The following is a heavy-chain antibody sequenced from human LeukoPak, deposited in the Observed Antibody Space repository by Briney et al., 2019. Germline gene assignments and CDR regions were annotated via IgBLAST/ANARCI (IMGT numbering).Heavy chain of an antibody. CDR3: ARLEGVDYGEIDY. CDR2: IYYSGST. CDR1: GGSISSSSYY. Sequence: SETLSLTCTVSGGSISSSSYYWGWIRQPPGKGLEWIGSIYYSGSTYYNPSLKSRVTISVDTSKNQFSLKLSSATAADTAVYYCARLEGVDYGEIDYWGQGILVTVSS. V-gene: IGHV4-39*01. D-gene: IGHD4-17*01. J-gene: IGHJ4*02.